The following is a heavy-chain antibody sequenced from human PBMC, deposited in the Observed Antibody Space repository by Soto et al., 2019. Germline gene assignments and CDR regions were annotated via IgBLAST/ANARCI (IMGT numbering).Heavy chain of an antibody. V-gene: IGHV6-1*01. J-gene: IGHJ6*02. D-gene: IGHD1-26*01. CDR3: AREEQWELYYYRMDV. Sequence: SQTLSLTCAISGDSVSSNSAAWNWIRQPPARGLEWLGRTYYRSKWYNDYAVCVKSRIPINPDTSKNQFSLQLNSVTPEGTAVYCGAREEQWELYYYRMDVGGQGTTVTVSS. CDR1: GDSVSSNSAA. CDR2: TYYRSKWYN.